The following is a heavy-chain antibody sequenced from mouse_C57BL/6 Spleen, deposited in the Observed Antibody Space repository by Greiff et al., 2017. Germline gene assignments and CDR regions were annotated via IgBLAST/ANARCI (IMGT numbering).Heavy chain of an antibody. Sequence: QVQLQQSGAELVRPGASVKLSCTASGYTFTGYYMDWVKQRPGHGLEWIGGIFPGNGDTDYTAKFKGKATFTADTSSNTAYLQLSSLTTEDTAIYYCATRDFYAYGYWGQGTTVTVAT. D-gene: IGHD1-1*01. CDR1: GYTFTGYY. CDR2: IFPGNGDT. V-gene: IGHV1-9*01. CDR3: ATRDFYAYGY. J-gene: IGHJ4*01.